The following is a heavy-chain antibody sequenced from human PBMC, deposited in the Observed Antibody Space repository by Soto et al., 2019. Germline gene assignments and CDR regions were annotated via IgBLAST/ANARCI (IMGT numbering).Heavy chain of an antibody. CDR2: ISGNSAST. D-gene: IGHD5-18*01. CDR1: GFTFSSYA. Sequence: GGSLRLSCAASGFTFSSYAMSWVRQAPGKGLEWVSAISGNSASTYYADSVKGRFTISRDTSRNTLYLQMNSLRAEDTAVYYCAKHSEKDTAMFYYYYYGMDVWGQGTTVTVSS. V-gene: IGHV3-23*01. J-gene: IGHJ6*02. CDR3: AKHSEKDTAMFYYYYYGMDV.